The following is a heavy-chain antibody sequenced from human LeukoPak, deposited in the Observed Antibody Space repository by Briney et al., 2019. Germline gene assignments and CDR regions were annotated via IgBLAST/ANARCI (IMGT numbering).Heavy chain of an antibody. CDR2: ISNSGDST. CDR3: ARDRSFYSGSYWTAFDY. CDR1: GFTFSSYD. V-gene: IGHV3-23*01. D-gene: IGHD1-26*01. J-gene: IGHJ4*02. Sequence: PGGSLRLSCAASGFTFSSYDMSWVRQAPGQGLEWGSGISNSGDSTYSADSVKGRFTISRDNAKNSLYLQMNSLRAEDTAVYYCARDRSFYSGSYWTAFDYWGQGTLVTVSS.